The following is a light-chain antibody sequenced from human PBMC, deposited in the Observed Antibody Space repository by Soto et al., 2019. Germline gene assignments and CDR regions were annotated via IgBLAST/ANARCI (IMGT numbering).Light chain of an antibody. CDR1: QTIDTY. CDR2: AAS. J-gene: IGKJ2*01. CDR3: QTSTGIPYT. Sequence: DIQMTQSPSSLSASVGDRVTITCRASQTIDTYLNWYQQNPGKAPKLLIYAASTLHNGVPSRFSGSGSGTDFTLTISSLQPEDFATYYCQTSTGIPYTFGQGTKLEIK. V-gene: IGKV1-39*01.